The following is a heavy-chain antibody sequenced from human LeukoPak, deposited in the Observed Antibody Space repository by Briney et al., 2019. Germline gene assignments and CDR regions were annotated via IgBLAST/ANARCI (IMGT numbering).Heavy chain of an antibody. CDR3: ARRVGELSPDDF. Sequence: GESLKISCKGSGYSFTSYWIGWVRQMPGKGLEWMGRIDPSDSYTNYSPSFQGHVTISAVKSISTVYLQWSSLQASDTAMYYCARRVGELSPDDFWGQGTLVTVSS. J-gene: IGHJ4*02. D-gene: IGHD3-16*02. CDR2: IDPSDSYT. CDR1: GYSFTSYW. V-gene: IGHV5-10-1*01.